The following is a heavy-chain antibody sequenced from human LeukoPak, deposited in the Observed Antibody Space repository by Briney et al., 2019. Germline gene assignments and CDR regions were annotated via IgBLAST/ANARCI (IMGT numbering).Heavy chain of an antibody. CDR2: ISWDGGST. CDR1: GFTFDDYT. V-gene: IGHV3-43*01. J-gene: IGHJ6*03. D-gene: IGHD3-3*01. Sequence: GGSLRLSCAASGFTFDDYTMHWVRQAPGKGLEWVSLISWDGGSTYYADSVKGRFTISRDNSKNSLYLQMNSLRTEDTALYYCALRSGQKSVYYYYMDVWGKGTTVTVSS. CDR3: ALRSGQKSVYYYYMDV.